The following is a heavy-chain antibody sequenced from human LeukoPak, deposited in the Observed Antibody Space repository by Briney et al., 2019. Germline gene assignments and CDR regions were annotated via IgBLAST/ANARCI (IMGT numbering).Heavy chain of an antibody. V-gene: IGHV3-21*01. D-gene: IGHD2-2*01. CDR3: ASVPVPAPGGSHYYYMDV. J-gene: IGHJ6*03. Sequence: GGSLRLSCAASGFTFSSYSMNWVRQAPGKGLEWVSSISSSSSYIYYADSVKGRFTISRDNAKNSLYLQMNSLRAEDTAVYYCASVPVPAPGGSHYYYMDVWGKGTTVTVSS. CDR1: GFTFSSYS. CDR2: ISSSSSYI.